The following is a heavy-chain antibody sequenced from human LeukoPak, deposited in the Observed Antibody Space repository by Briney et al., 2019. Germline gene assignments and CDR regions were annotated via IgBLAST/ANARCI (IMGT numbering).Heavy chain of an antibody. CDR1: GYTFINYY. CDR2: INPIFDSA. V-gene: IGHV1-69*13. J-gene: IGHJ5*02. D-gene: IGHD1-26*01. Sequence: SVKVSCKASGYTFINYYMHWVRQAPGQGLEWMGGINPIFDSANYAQKFQGRVTITADESTSTAYMELRSLRSEDTAVYYCAGWEWELLRNWFDPWGQGTLVTVSS. CDR3: AGWEWELLRNWFDP.